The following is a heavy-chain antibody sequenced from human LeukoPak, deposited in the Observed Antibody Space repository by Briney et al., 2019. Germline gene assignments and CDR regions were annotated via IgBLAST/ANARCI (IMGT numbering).Heavy chain of an antibody. CDR2: INHSGST. Sequence: SETLSLTCAVYGGSFSGYYWSWIRQPPGKGLEWIGEINHSGSTNYNPSLKSRVTISVDTSKNQFSLKLSSVTAADTAVYYCARPRYYYGSGSYHWFDPWGQGTLVTVSS. CDR3: ARPRYYYGSGSYHWFDP. CDR1: GGSFSGYY. V-gene: IGHV4-34*01. D-gene: IGHD3-10*01. J-gene: IGHJ5*02.